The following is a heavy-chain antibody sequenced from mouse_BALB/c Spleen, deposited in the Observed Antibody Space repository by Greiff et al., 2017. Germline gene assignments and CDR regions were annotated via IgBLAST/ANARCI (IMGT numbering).Heavy chain of an antibody. CDR3: ARGWAGVFAY. D-gene: IGHD2-3*01. J-gene: IGHJ3*01. CDR1: GYTFSSYW. V-gene: IGHV1-9*01. CDR2: ILPGGGST. Sequence: VQLQQSGAELMKPGASVKISCKATGYTFSSYWIEWVKQRPGHGLEWIGEILPGGGSTNYNEKFKGKATFTADTSSNTAYMQLSSLTSEDSAVYYCARGWAGVFAYWGQGTLVTVSA.